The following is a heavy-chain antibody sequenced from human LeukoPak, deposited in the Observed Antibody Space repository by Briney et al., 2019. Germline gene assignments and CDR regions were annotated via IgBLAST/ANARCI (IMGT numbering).Heavy chain of an antibody. D-gene: IGHD3-16*01. V-gene: IGHV1-2*02. Sequence: ASVKVSCKASGYTFTGYYVHWVRQAPGQGLEWMGWISPNNGDTRNAQKFQGRVTMTRDTSITTVYMELSRLRSDDTAVYYCARFGAPQWSGAPLGINAFDMWGQGTMVTVSS. CDR2: ISPNNGDT. J-gene: IGHJ3*02. CDR3: ARFGAPQWSGAPLGINAFDM. CDR1: GYTFTGYY.